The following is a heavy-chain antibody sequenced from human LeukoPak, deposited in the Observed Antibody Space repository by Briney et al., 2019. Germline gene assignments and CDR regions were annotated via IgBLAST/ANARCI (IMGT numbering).Heavy chain of an antibody. CDR1: GFTFSSYA. CDR3: ARDTSTRGLFDY. J-gene: IGHJ4*02. Sequence: QTGGSLRLSCAASGFTFSSYAMSWIRQAPGKGLEWVSYISSSGSTIYYADSVKGRFTISRDNAKNSLYLQMNSLRAEDTAVYYCARDTSTRGLFDYWGQGTLVTVSS. V-gene: IGHV3-48*04. D-gene: IGHD3-10*01. CDR2: ISSSGSTI.